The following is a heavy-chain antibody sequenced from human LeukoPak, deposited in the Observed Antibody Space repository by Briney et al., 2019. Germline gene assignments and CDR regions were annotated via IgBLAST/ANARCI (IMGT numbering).Heavy chain of an antibody. Sequence: GGSLRLSCAVSGFTFSSYGMHWVRQAPGKGLEWVAFIRYDGSNKYYADSVKGRFTISRDNSKNTLYLQMNSLRAEDTAVYYCAKGANMVRGVIDAFDIWGQGTMVTVSS. CDR1: GFTFSSYG. CDR3: AKGANMVRGVIDAFDI. J-gene: IGHJ3*02. D-gene: IGHD3-10*01. CDR2: IRYDGSNK. V-gene: IGHV3-30*02.